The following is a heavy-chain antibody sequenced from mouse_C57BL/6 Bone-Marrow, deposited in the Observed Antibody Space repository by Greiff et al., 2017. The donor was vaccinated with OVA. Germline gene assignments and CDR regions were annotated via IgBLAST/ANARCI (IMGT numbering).Heavy chain of an antibody. Sequence: VQLQQPGAELVKPGASVKMSCKASGYTFTSYWITWVKQRPGQGLEWIGDIYPGSGSTNYNEKFKSKAILTVDTSSSTAYMQLSSLTSEDSAVYYCARRKGGYFDVWGTGTTVTVSS. CDR3: ARRKGGYFDV. J-gene: IGHJ1*03. CDR2: IYPGSGST. CDR1: GYTFTSYW. V-gene: IGHV1-55*01.